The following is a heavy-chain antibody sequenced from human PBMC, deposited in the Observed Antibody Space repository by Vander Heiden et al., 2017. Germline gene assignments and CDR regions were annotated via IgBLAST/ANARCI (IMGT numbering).Heavy chain of an antibody. CDR2: ISWTSGDI. J-gene: IGHJ6*04. D-gene: IGHD1-26*01. CDR3: VKDKATRTSLVYYYGMDV. V-gene: IGHV3-9*01. Sequence: DDYAMHWVRQAPGKGLQWVSGISWTSGDIGYADSVKGRFTISRDNAKNSLYLQMNSLRAEDTALYYCVKDKATRTSLVYYYGMDVWGKGTTVSVSS. CDR1: DDYA.